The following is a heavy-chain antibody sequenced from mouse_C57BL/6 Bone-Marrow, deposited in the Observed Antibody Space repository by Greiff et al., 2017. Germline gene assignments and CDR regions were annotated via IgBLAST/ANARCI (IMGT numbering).Heavy chain of an antibody. CDR2: IAPNSGGT. Sequence: QVQLQQPGAELVKPGASVKLSCKASGYTFTSYWMHWVKQRPGRGLEWIGWIAPNSGGTKYTEKFKSKATLTVDKPSSTAYMQLSSLTSEDSAVYYCARGWWYFDVWGTGTTVTVSS. CDR1: GYTFTSYW. CDR3: ARGWWYFDV. D-gene: IGHD1-1*02. V-gene: IGHV1-72*01. J-gene: IGHJ1*03.